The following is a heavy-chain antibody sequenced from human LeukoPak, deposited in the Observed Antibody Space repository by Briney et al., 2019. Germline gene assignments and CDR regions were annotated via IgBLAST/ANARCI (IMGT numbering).Heavy chain of an antibody. V-gene: IGHV1-24*01. Sequence: ASVKVSCKVSGYTLTELSMHWVRQAPGKGREWMGGFDPEDGETIYAQKFQGRVTMTEDTSTDTAYMELSSLRSEDTAVYYCATENGRYCSGRSCYSKGLFDPWGQGTLVTVSS. J-gene: IGHJ5*02. D-gene: IGHD2-15*01. CDR3: ATENGRYCSGRSCYSKGLFDP. CDR1: GYTLTELS. CDR2: FDPEDGET.